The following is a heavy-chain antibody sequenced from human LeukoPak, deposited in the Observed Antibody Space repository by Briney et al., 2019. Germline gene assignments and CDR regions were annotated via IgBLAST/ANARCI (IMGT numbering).Heavy chain of an antibody. Sequence: GGSPRLSCAASGFSISNYWMNWVRQAPGKGLEWVANIKQDGSEKNYVDSVKGRFTISRDNAKNSLILQMNSLRGEDTAVYYCARGVWAPFDSWGQGTLVSVSS. CDR3: ARGVWAPFDS. V-gene: IGHV3-7*01. D-gene: IGHD7-27*01. J-gene: IGHJ4*02. CDR1: GFSISNYW. CDR2: IKQDGSEK.